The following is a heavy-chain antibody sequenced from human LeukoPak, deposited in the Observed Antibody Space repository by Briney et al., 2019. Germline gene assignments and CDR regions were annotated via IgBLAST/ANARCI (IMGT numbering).Heavy chain of an antibody. V-gene: IGHV3-33*01. CDR3: AREGSGWYGGFDY. J-gene: IGHJ4*02. CDR1: GFTFSSYG. D-gene: IGHD6-19*01. CDR2: IWYDGSNK. Sequence: GRSLRLSCAASGFTFSSYGMHWVRQAPGKGLEWVAVIWYDGSNKYYADSVKGRFTISRDNSKNTLYLQMNSLRAEDTAVYYCAREGSGWYGGFDYWGQGTLVTVSS.